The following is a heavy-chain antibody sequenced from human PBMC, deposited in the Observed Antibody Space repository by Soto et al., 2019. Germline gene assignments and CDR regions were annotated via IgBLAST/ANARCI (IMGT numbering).Heavy chain of an antibody. CDR1: GGTFSSYA. CDR2: INPIFGTA. D-gene: IGHD6-13*01. J-gene: IGHJ6*02. V-gene: IGHV1-69*13. CDR3: ARALWSIAAAGRGRYYYYYGMDV. Sequence: SVKVSCKASGGTFSSYAISWVRQAPGQGLEWMGGINPIFGTANYAQKFQGRVTITADESTSTAYMELSSLRSEDTAVYYCARALWSIAAAGRGRYYYYYGMDVWGQGTTVTVSS.